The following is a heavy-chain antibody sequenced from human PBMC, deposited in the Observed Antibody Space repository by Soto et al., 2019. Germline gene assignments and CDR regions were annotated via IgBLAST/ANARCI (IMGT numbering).Heavy chain of an antibody. V-gene: IGHV3-23*01. D-gene: IGHD1-7*01. CDR1: GFTFSNFA. J-gene: IGHJ4*02. CDR3: AKGNWNYVGYFDD. CDR2: MSGSGGTT. Sequence: EVQLLESGGGLLQPGGSLRLSCAASGFTFSNFAMTWVRQAPGKGLEWVSTMSGSGGTTYYADSVKGRFTISRDNSKNTLSLQMNSLRAEDTAVYYCAKGNWNYVGYFDDWGQGTLVTVSS.